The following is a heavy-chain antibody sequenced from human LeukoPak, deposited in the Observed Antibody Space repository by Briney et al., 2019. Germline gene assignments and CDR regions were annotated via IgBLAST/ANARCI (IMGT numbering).Heavy chain of an antibody. CDR2: IHSGNTI. Sequence: GGSLRLSCVVSGFSVSNNYVSWVRQDPGKGLEWVSVIHSGNTIKYADSVKGRFTISRDNSKNTVYLQMSSLRAEDTALYYCATIGTGDYRDDSWGQGTLVTVSS. CDR3: ATIGTGDYRDDS. V-gene: IGHV3-66*01. J-gene: IGHJ5*01. CDR1: GFSVSNNY. D-gene: IGHD3/OR15-3a*01.